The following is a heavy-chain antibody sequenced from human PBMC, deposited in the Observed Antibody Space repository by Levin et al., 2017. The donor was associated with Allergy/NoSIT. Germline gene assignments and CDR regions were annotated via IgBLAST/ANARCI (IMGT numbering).Heavy chain of an antibody. V-gene: IGHV3-15*01. CDR1: GFTFSKAW. CDR2: IKSKADGGTI. J-gene: IGHJ4*02. CDR3: ITGIYFDN. Sequence: GGSLRLSCAGSGFTFSKAWMSWVRQAPGKGLEWVGRIKSKADGGTIDYAAPVKGRFTISIDDSKTTVYLQMNSLKTEDTSVYYCITGIYFDNWGQGTLVTASS.